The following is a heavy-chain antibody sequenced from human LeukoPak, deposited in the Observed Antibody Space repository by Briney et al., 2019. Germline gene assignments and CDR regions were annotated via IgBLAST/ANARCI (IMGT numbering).Heavy chain of an antibody. V-gene: IGHV4-30-4*01. CDR3: AGLGDLGMDV. J-gene: IGHJ6*02. D-gene: IGHD3-16*01. CDR2: IYHTGSS. CDR1: GDPITSGDYF. Sequence: SETLSLTCRVTGDPITSGDYFWSWVRQPPGKGLEWVGYIYHTGSSYRNPSLKNRLSLSVDTSKNQFSLNLTSVTVADTARYFCAGLGDLGMDVWGQGTTVSVFS.